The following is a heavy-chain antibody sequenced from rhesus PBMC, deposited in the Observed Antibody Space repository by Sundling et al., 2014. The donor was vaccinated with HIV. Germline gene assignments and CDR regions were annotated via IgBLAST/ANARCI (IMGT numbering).Heavy chain of an antibody. V-gene: IGHV4S2*01. CDR3: AREEWQLYVDY. J-gene: IGHJ4*01. D-gene: IGHD1-44*02. Sequence: QVQMQESGPGLVKPSETLPLTCAVSGASIRSNYWSWIRQAPGKGLEWIGRIYGSGGSTDYNPSLKSRVTISIDTSKNQFSLKLSSVTVADTAVYYCAREEWQLYVDYWGQGVLVTVSS. CDR1: GASIRSNY. CDR2: IYGSGGST.